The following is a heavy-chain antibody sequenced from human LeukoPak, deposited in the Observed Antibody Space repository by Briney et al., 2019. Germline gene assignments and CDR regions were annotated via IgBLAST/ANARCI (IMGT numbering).Heavy chain of an antibody. CDR1: GFNLRTHA. CDR3: ARTGELSAALDY. CDR2: IWYDGRNQ. J-gene: IGHJ4*02. Sequence: GGSLRLSCAASGFNLRTHAMHWVRQAPGKGLEWVAVIWYDGRNQWYADSVKGRFTISRDNSQNTLYLQMNSLRAEDTAVYYCARTGELSAALDYWGQGTLVTVSS. V-gene: IGHV3-33*08. D-gene: IGHD3-16*02.